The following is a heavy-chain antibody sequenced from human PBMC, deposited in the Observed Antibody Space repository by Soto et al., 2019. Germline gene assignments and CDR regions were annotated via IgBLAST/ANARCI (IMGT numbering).Heavy chain of an antibody. D-gene: IGHD6-19*01. J-gene: IGHJ6*02. CDR3: VRNAGPAAEAGSGYFYSGVDV. Sequence: QVQLVESGGGVVQPGRSLRLSCAASGFTFSSYGMHWVRQAPGKGLEWVALISFDGRKKFYPDSVKGRLTISRDSSSNTLFLQMNSLRAEDTAVYYCVRNAGPAAEAGSGYFYSGVDVWGQGTTVTVSS. CDR2: ISFDGRKK. CDR1: GFTFSSYG. V-gene: IGHV3-30*03.